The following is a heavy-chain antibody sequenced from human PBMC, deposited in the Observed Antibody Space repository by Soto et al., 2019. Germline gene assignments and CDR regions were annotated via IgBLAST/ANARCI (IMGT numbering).Heavy chain of an antibody. CDR2: IYWDDDK. CDR3: AHSCQLRIFDF. CDR1: GFSLSTNGVG. V-gene: IGHV2-5*02. Sequence: QITLKESGPTLVKPTQTLTLACDFSGFSLSTNGVGVGWIRQPPGKALEWLALIYWDDDKRYSPSLKDRLSITKDTSKTQVVLTMTNLAPVDTATYYCAHSCQLRIFDFWGPGTLVTVSS. J-gene: IGHJ4*02. D-gene: IGHD3-10*01.